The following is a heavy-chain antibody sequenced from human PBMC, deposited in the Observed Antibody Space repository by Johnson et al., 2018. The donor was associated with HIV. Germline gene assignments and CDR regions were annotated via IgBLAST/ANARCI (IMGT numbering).Heavy chain of an antibody. CDR1: GFTVSSNY. CDR3: AKGHSSGYPKDAFDI. Sequence: VQLVESGGGVVQPGGSLRLSCAASGFTVSSNYMSWVRQAPGKGLEWVSVIYSGGSTYYADSVKGRFTISRDNAKSTLYLQMNSLRTEDTAMYYCAKGHSSGYPKDAFDIWGQGTMVTVSS. D-gene: IGHD3-22*01. J-gene: IGHJ3*02. V-gene: IGHV3-66*01. CDR2: IYSGGST.